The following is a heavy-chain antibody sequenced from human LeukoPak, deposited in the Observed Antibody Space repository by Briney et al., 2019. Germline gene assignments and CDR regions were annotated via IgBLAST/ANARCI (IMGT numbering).Heavy chain of an antibody. CDR3: ARAQNWFDP. CDR1: GYSISSGYY. Sequence: SETLSLTCTVSGYSISSGYYWGWIRQPPGKGLEWIGSIYHSGSTYYNPSLKSRVTISVDTSKNQFSLKLSSVTAADTAVYYCARAQNWFDPWGQGTLVTVSS. V-gene: IGHV4-38-2*02. J-gene: IGHJ5*02. CDR2: IYHSGST.